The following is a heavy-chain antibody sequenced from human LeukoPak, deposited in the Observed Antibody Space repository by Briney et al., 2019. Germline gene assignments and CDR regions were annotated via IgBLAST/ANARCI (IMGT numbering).Heavy chain of an antibody. CDR3: ARIFDS. J-gene: IGHJ4*02. CDR1: GDSFRSGGLY. V-gene: IGHV4-61*05. Sequence: LETLSLTCTLSGDSFRSGGLYWGWIRQPPGKRPEWIGDTFHTGKTNYNPSLRRRATISLDMSKSQFSLGLTSMTAVGPGVYYCARIFDSWGQGTLVTVSS. CDR2: TFHTGKT.